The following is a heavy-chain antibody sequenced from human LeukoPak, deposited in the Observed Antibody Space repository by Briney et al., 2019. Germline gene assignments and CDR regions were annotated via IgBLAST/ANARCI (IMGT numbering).Heavy chain of an antibody. J-gene: IGHJ4*02. D-gene: IGHD2-2*01. CDR3: ARDFPHSSTSPEDY. Sequence: ASVKVSCKASGGTFSSYAISWVRQAPGQGLEWMGRIIPILGIANYAQKLQGRVTITADKSTSTAYMELSSLRSEDTAVYYCARDFPHSSTSPEDYWGQGTLVTVSS. V-gene: IGHV1-69*04. CDR2: IIPILGIA. CDR1: GGTFSSYA.